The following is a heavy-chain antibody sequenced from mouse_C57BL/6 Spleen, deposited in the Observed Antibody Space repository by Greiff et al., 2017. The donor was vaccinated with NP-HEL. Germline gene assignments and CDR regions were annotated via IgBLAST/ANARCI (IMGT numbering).Heavy chain of an antibody. D-gene: IGHD1-1*01. J-gene: IGHJ4*01. CDR3: TRGHYYGSSYAMDY. V-gene: IGHV5-9-1*02. CDR1: GFTFSSYA. Sequence: EVQLQESGEGLVKPGGSLKLSCAASGFTFSSYAMSWVRQTPEKRLEWVAYISSGGDYIYYADTVKGRFTISRDNARNTLYLQMSSLKSEDTAMYYCTRGHYYGSSYAMDYWGQGTSVTVSS. CDR2: ISSGGDYI.